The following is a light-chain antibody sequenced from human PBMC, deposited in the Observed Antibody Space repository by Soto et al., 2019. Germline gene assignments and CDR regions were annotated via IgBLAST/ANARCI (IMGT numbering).Light chain of an antibody. Sequence: DIQMTQSPSSLSASVGDRVTITCRASQSISSYLNWYQQKPGKAPKLLIYAASSLHSGVPSRFSSSGSGTDFTLTISSLQPGDFATYYCQQSYSTPRTFGQGTKVEIK. CDR2: AAS. J-gene: IGKJ1*01. V-gene: IGKV1-39*01. CDR1: QSISSY. CDR3: QQSYSTPRT.